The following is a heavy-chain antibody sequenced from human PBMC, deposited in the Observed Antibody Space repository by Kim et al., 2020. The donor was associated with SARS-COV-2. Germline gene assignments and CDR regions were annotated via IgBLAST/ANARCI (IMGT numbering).Heavy chain of an antibody. CDR2: SSSITT. J-gene: IGHJ4*02. V-gene: IGHV3-48*01. CDR3: AGRLDY. Sequence: SSSITTYYADAVKGRFTISRDNAKNSLYLQMNSLRAEDTAVYYCAGRLDYWGQGALVTVSS.